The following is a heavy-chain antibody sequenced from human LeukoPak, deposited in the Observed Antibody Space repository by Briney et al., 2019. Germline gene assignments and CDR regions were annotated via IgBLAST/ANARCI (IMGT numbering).Heavy chain of an antibody. CDR2: INEEGTDS. J-gene: IGHJ4*02. CDR3: GRDETLWTLDW. CDR1: GFTFSGHW. Sequence: GGSLRLACTASGFTFSGHWIHWVRQAPGMGLVWVSRINEEGTDSMYAESVKGRFTISRDNAKNTVHLQMNSLRAEDTAVYHCGRDETLWTLDWWGKGTLVSVSS. V-gene: IGHV3-74*03. D-gene: IGHD1-1*01.